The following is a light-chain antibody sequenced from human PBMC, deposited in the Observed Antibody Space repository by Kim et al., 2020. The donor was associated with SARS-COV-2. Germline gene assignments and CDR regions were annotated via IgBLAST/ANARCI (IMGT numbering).Light chain of an antibody. V-gene: IGLV3-19*01. Sequence: ALGQTVRITCPGDSRRSYYASWYQQKTGQAPVLVIYGKNNRPSGIPDRFSGSRSGNTASLTITGAQAEDEADYYCNSRDSSGNPWVFGGGTKLTVL. J-gene: IGLJ2*01. CDR1: SRRSYY. CDR2: GKN. CDR3: NSRDSSGNPWV.